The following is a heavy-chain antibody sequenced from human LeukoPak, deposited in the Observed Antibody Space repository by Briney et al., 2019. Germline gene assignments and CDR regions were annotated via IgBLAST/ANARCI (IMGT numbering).Heavy chain of an antibody. CDR2: IYHSGNT. CDR3: ARGADGYKLGNI. D-gene: IGHD5-24*01. J-gene: IGHJ4*02. CDR1: GDSISSYY. Sequence: PSETLSLTCTVSGDSISSYYRSWIRQPPGKGLEWIGYIYHSGNTNSNPSLKSRVTISVDTTKNQFSLKLSSVTAADTAVYYCARGADGYKLGNIWGQGTLVTVSS. V-gene: IGHV4-59*08.